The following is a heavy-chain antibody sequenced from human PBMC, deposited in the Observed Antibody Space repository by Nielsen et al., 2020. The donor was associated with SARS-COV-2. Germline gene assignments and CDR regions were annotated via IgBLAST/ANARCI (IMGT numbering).Heavy chain of an antibody. CDR2: MNPNSGNT. Sequence: ASVKVSCKASGYTFTSYDINWVRQATGQGLEWMGWMNPNSGNTGYAQKFQGRVTMTRNTSISTAYMELSSLRSGDTAVYYCARVRIPYYGMDVWGQGTTVTVSS. CDR1: GYTFTSYD. V-gene: IGHV1-8*01. J-gene: IGHJ6*02. D-gene: IGHD1-14*01. CDR3: ARVRIPYYGMDV.